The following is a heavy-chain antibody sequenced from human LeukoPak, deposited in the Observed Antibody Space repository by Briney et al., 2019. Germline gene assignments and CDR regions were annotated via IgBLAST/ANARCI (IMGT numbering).Heavy chain of an antibody. Sequence: PGGSLRLSCAASGFTFSNAWMNWVRQAPGKGLEWVGRIKGKTDGGTPDYAAPVKGRFTISRDDSQNTLYLQMNSLTTEDTAVYYCTTASDYGNYYYGMDVWGQGTTVTVSS. J-gene: IGHJ6*02. CDR3: TTASDYGNYYYGMDV. D-gene: IGHD4-17*01. V-gene: IGHV3-15*01. CDR1: GFTFSNAW. CDR2: IKGKTDGGTP.